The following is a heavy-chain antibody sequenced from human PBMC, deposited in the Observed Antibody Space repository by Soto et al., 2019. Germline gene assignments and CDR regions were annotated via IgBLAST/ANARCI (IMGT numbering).Heavy chain of an antibody. CDR1: GGSISSSNYY. V-gene: IGHV4-31*03. CDR3: ARGNRLGYAYHYDFDY. CDR2: IYYSGST. J-gene: IGHJ4*02. Sequence: QVQLQESGPGLVKPSQTLSLTCTVSGGSISSSNYYWSWIRQHPGKGLEWIGYIYYSGSTSYNSSLKSRLNISVDTSKNQFSLKLTSVTAADTAVYYCARGNRLGYAYHYDFDYWGQGTLVTVSS. D-gene: IGHD3-16*01.